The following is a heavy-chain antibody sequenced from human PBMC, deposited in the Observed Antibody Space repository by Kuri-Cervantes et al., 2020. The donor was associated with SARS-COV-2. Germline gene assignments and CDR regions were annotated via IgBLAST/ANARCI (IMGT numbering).Heavy chain of an antibody. CDR2: LKPDTGNT. D-gene: IGHD3-3*01. V-gene: IGHV1-8*02. CDR3: ASAVRFLEWLLLPVVPFDI. Sequence: AGVTVSCKPCLCSFSSYDINWLRQATGHGREWTGWLKPDTGNTGNAKQFQGRVTMATDTSLNTAYMELGRLRSDDTAVYYCASAVRFLEWLLLPVVPFDIWGKGTMVTVSS. CDR1: LCSFSSYD. J-gene: IGHJ3*02.